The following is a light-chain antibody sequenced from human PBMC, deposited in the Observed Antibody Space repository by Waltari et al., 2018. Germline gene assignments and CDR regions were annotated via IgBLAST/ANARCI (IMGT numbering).Light chain of an antibody. Sequence: DFVMTLSPLSLPVTPGEPASISCRSSQSLLHSNGYNYLDWYLQKPGQSPQLLIYLGSNRASGVPDRFSGSGSGTDFTLKISRVEAEDVGVYYCMQVLQTPHTFGQGTKLEIK. V-gene: IGKV2-28*01. CDR2: LGS. CDR1: QSLLHSNGYNY. J-gene: IGKJ2*01. CDR3: MQVLQTPHT.